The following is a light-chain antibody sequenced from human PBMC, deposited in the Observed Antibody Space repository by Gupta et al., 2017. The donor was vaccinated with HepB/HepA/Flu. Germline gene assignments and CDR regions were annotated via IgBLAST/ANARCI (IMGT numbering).Light chain of an antibody. CDR1: SSSIGSNT. J-gene: IGLJ2*01. Sequence: QSVLTQPPSVSGTPGQRAIISCSGSSSSIGSNTVNWYKQLPGTAPKLLIYSDNRRPSGVPDRFSGSKSGTSASLAISGLQSEDEADFYCASWDDSLNALFGGGTKLTVL. CDR3: ASWDDSLNAL. V-gene: IGLV1-44*01. CDR2: SDN.